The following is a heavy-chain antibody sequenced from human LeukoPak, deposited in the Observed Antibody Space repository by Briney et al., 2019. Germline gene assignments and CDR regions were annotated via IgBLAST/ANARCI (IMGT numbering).Heavy chain of an antibody. V-gene: IGHV3-21*01. J-gene: IGHJ4*02. CDR3: ASVRAAAGSWYFDY. CDR2: ISSSSSYI. Sequence: GGSLRLSCAASGFTFSSYSMNWVRQAPGKGLEWVSSISSSSSYIYYADSVKGRFTISRDNAKNSLYLQMNSLRAEDTAVYYCASVRAAAGSWYFDYWGQGTLVTVSS. D-gene: IGHD6-13*01. CDR1: GFTFSSYS.